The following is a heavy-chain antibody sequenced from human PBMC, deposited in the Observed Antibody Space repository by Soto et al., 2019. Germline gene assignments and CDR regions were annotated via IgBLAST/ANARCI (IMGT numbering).Heavy chain of an antibody. Sequence: ASVKVSCKASGYTFTSYGISWVRQAPGQGLEWMGWISAYNGNTNYAQKLQGRVTMTTDTSTSTAYMELRSLRSDDTAVYYCATTQGYYHDSSFDYWGQGTLVTVSS. CDR3: ATTQGYYHDSSFDY. CDR2: ISAYNGNT. J-gene: IGHJ4*02. V-gene: IGHV1-18*04. CDR1: GYTFTSYG. D-gene: IGHD3-22*01.